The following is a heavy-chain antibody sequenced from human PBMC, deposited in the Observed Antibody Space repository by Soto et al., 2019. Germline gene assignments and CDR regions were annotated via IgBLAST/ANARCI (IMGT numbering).Heavy chain of an antibody. Sequence: GASLRLSCGDSGFTFSSYAMRWVRQAPGKGLEWVAVISYDGSNKNYADSVKGRFTISRDNSKNTLYLQMNSLRAEDTAVYYCARDTCGGDCYLLGPFDYWGQGTLVTVSS. CDR2: ISYDGSNK. CDR3: ARDTCGGDCYLLGPFDY. CDR1: GFTFSSYA. D-gene: IGHD2-21*02. V-gene: IGHV3-30-3*01. J-gene: IGHJ4*02.